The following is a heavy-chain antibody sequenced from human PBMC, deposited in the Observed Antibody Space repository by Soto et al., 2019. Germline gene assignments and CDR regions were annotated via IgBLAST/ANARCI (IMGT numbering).Heavy chain of an antibody. Sequence: VQLVQSGAEVRKPGSSVKVSCKASGGTFANYAISWVRQAPGQGLEWMGGITPLFGTANYAQKFQGRVTITADESTGTAYVGMTGLRSGDTAVYYCARDGIGIAVAGPYNGMDVWGQGTTVTVSS. D-gene: IGHD6-19*01. CDR3: ARDGIGIAVAGPYNGMDV. V-gene: IGHV1-69*01. CDR2: ITPLFGTA. CDR1: GGTFANYA. J-gene: IGHJ6*02.